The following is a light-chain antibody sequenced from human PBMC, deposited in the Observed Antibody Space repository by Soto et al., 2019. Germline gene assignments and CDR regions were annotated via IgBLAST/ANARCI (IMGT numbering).Light chain of an antibody. CDR1: SSNIGNDY. Sequence: CPGSSSNIGNDYVSWYQQLPGTAPKLLIYANNQRPSGIPDRFSGSKSGTSATLGITGLQTGDEADYYCGTWDSSLRAYVFGTGTKVTVL. J-gene: IGLJ1*01. V-gene: IGLV1-51*01. CDR2: ANN. CDR3: GTWDSSLRAYV.